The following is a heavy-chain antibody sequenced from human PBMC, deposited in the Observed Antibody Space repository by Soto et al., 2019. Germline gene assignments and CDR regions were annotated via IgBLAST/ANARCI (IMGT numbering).Heavy chain of an antibody. CDR2: IDWDDDK. Sequence: SGPTLVNPTQTLTLTCTFSGFSLSTSGMCVSWIRQPPGKALEWLALIDWDDDKYYSTSLKTRLTISKDTSKNQGVLTMTNMDPVDTATYYCARIQVRNTMVRGSGRFDPWGQGTLVTVSS. J-gene: IGHJ5*02. CDR1: GFSLSTSGMC. D-gene: IGHD3-10*01. CDR3: ARIQVRNTMVRGSGRFDP. V-gene: IGHV2-70*01.